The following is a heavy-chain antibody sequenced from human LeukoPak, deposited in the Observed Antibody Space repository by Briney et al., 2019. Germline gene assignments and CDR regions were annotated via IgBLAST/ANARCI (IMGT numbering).Heavy chain of an antibody. CDR1: GFTFSSHW. J-gene: IGHJ4*02. Sequence: GGSLRLSCEASGFTFSSHWMHWVRQAPGKGLVWVSRINSDGSSISYADSVKGRFTISRDNAKNTLYLRMNSLRAEDTAVYYCVRDSYSNYFDYWGQGTLVTVSS. CDR3: VRDSYSNYFDY. CDR2: INSDGSSI. V-gene: IGHV3-74*01. D-gene: IGHD4-11*01.